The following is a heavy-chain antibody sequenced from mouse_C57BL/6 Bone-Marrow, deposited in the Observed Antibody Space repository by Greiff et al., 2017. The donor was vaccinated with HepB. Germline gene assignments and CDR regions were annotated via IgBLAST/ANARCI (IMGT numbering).Heavy chain of an antibody. V-gene: IGHV1-69*01. D-gene: IGHD1-1*01. CDR2: IDPSDSYT. J-gene: IGHJ2*01. CDR1: GYTFTSYW. Sequence: QVQLQQPGAELVMPGASVKLSCKASGYTFTSYWMHWVKQRPGQGLEWIGEIDPSDSYTNYNQKFKGKSTLTVDKSSSTAYMQLSSLTSEDSAVYYCARDGSHYFDYWGQGTTLTVSS. CDR3: ARDGSHYFDY.